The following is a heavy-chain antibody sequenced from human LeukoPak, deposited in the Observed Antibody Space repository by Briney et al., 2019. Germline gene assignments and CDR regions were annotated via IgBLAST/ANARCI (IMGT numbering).Heavy chain of an antibody. D-gene: IGHD1-1*01. J-gene: IGHJ4*02. Sequence: GGSLRLSCAASGFTFSNAWMSWVRQAPGKGLEWVGRIKSKTDGGTTGYAAPVKGRFTIPRDDSKNTLYLQMNSLKTEDTAVYYCTTGSWNDELDYWGQGTLVTVSS. CDR3: TTGSWNDELDY. CDR2: IKSKTDGGTT. V-gene: IGHV3-15*01. CDR1: GFTFSNAW.